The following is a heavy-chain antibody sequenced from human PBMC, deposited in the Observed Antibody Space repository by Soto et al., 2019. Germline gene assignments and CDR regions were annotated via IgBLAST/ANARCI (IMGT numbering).Heavy chain of an antibody. CDR1: GFSLTTDGEG. CDR3: AHSRNLITEDAQVGDFDS. V-gene: IGHV2-5*02. Sequence: QITLKESGPTLVKPTQTLTLTCSFSGFSLTTDGEGVGWVRQTPGEALAWLALIYWDDDERYSPSLKTRLTIPKDTSKNQVVLIMTNMAPMDTATYYCAHSRNLITEDAQVGDFDSWGQGTLVTVSS. CDR2: IYWDDDE. D-gene: IGHD3-10*01. J-gene: IGHJ4*02.